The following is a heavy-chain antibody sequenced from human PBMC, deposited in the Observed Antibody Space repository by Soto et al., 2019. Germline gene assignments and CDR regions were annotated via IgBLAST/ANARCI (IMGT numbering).Heavy chain of an antibody. Sequence: PGGSLRLSCVASGLTFSSYAMSWVRQAPGKGLEWVSAISGSGGSTYYADSVRGRFTISRDNSKNTLYLQMNSLRAEDTAVYYCAKVLAGATVFDYWGQGTRVTVSS. CDR1: GLTFSSYA. V-gene: IGHV3-23*01. CDR3: AKVLAGATVFDY. J-gene: IGHJ4*02. D-gene: IGHD1-26*01. CDR2: ISGSGGST.